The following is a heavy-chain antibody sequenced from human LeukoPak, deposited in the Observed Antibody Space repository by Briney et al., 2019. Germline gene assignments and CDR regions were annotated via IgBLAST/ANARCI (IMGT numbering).Heavy chain of an antibody. CDR1: GYSIISDYF. CDR2: IFHSGSV. V-gene: IGHV4-38-2*02. D-gene: IGHD3-9*01. Sequence: SETLSLTCIVSGYSIISDYFWGWVRQPPGKGPEWIGSIFHSGSVFYNPSLRSRVTLSIEPSKNRFSLELTSVTAADTAMYYCARGVFDWLFSSYWYFDIWGRGTLVAVSS. J-gene: IGHJ2*01. CDR3: ARGVFDWLFSSYWYFDI.